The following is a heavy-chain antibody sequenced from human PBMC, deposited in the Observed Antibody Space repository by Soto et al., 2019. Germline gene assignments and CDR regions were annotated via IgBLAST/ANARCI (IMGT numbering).Heavy chain of an antibody. D-gene: IGHD3-10*01. V-gene: IGHV1-69*01. CDR2: IIPIFGTA. J-gene: IGHJ6*02. CDR1: GGTFSSYA. CDR3: ARGGFTMVRGVIISPDYYYYYGMDV. Sequence: QVQLVQSGAEVKKPGSSVKVSCKASGGTFSSYAISWVRQAPGQGLEWMGGIIPIFGTANYAQKFQGRVTITADEYTRTAYMGLSSLRSEDRAVDYCARGGFTMVRGVIISPDYYYYYGMDVWGHGTTVTVSS.